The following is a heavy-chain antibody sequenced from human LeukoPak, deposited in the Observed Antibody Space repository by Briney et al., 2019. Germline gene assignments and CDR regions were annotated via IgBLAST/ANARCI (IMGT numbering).Heavy chain of an antibody. V-gene: IGHV1-46*01. D-gene: IGHD1-26*01. CDR1: RYTFTNHY. CDR2: ISPSGDKT. J-gene: IGHJ5*02. Sequence: ASLKVSCKASRYTFTNHYMHCVRQAPGQGLEWWGLISPSGDKTWNAQKFQGRVTMTRDMSTSTDYLELSSLRSEDRAVYYCARDNSVGDYAWWFDPWGQGTLVIVSS. CDR3: ARDNSVGDYAWWFDP.